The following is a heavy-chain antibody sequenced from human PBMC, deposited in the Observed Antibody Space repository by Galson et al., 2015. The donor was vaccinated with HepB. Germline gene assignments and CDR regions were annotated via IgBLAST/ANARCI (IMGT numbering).Heavy chain of an antibody. Sequence: SLRLSCAASGFTFSNAWMSWVRQAPGKGLEWVGRIKSKTDGGTTDYAAPVKGRFTISRDDSKNTLYLQMNSLKTEDTAVYYCTTGQWLVRRGVDYWGQGTLVTVSS. V-gene: IGHV3-15*01. J-gene: IGHJ4*02. CDR3: TTGQWLVRRGVDY. CDR2: IKSKTDGGTT. D-gene: IGHD6-19*01. CDR1: GFTFSNAW.